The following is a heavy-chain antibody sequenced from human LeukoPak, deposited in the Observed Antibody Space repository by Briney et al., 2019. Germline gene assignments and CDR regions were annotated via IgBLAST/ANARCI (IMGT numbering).Heavy chain of an antibody. CDR2: IIPIFGTA. CDR1: GGTFSSYA. J-gene: IGHJ6*04. Sequence: ASVKVSCKASGGTFSSYAISWVRQAPGQGLEWMGGIIPIFGTANYAQKFQGRVTITADKSTSTAYMELSSLRSEDTAVYYCARQDVEDIVVVPAANSPYYYGMDVWGKGNTVTVSS. CDR3: ARQDVEDIVVVPAANSPYYYGMDV. V-gene: IGHV1-69*06. D-gene: IGHD2-2*01.